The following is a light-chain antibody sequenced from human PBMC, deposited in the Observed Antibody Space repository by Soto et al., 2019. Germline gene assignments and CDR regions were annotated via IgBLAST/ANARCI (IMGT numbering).Light chain of an antibody. CDR2: DVS. Sequence: HSVLTQPASVSGAAGQAITISCTGTSSDVGGYNYVSWYQQHPGKAPKLMIYDVSNRPSGVSNRFSGSKSGNTASLTISGLQAEDEADYYCSSYTSSSNYVFGTGTKVTVL. CDR1: SSDVGGYNY. CDR3: SSYTSSSNYV. J-gene: IGLJ1*01. V-gene: IGLV2-14*01.